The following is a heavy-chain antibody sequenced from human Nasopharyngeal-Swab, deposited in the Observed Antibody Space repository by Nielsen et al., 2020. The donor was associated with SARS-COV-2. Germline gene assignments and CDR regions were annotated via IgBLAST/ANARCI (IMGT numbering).Heavy chain of an antibody. CDR3: ARDVRIRITTIPRALDS. J-gene: IGHJ4*02. V-gene: IGHV3-33*01. CDR2: IWYDG. CDR1: GFIFSSYG. Sequence: GESLKISCVASGFIFSSYGMHWVRQAPGKGLEWVAVIWYDGYSADSVKGRFTISRDNSKNTLYLQMNSLRGDDTAVYYCARDVRIRITTIPRALDSWGQGTPVTVSS. D-gene: IGHD5-12*01.